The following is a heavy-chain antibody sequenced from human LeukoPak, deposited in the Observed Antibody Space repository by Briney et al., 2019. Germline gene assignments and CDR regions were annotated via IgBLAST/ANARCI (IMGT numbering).Heavy chain of an antibody. CDR2: IDHSGRT. CDR3: ARGEYYDTSGDRKNWFGP. V-gene: IGHV4-34*01. D-gene: IGHD3-22*01. CDR1: GASFSGFH. Sequence: LSETLSLTCAVYGASFSGFHWSWIRQPPGKGLEWIGKIDHSGRTNYNPSLKSRVTMSVDTSKDQFSLKLTSVTAADTAVYYCARGEYYDTSGDRKNWFGPWGQGTLVTVSS. J-gene: IGHJ5*02.